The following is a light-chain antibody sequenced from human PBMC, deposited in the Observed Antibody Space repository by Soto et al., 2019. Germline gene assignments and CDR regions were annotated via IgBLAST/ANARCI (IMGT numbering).Light chain of an antibody. CDR1: QSISSY. CDR2: AAS. J-gene: IGKJ1*01. CDR3: QQSYSTTRT. V-gene: IGKV1-39*01. Sequence: DIQMTQSPASLSASLLDRVTITCRASQSISSYLNWYQQKPGKAPKLLIYAASSLQSGVPSRFSGSGSGTDFTLTISSLQPEDFATYYCQQSYSTTRTFGQGTKVDI.